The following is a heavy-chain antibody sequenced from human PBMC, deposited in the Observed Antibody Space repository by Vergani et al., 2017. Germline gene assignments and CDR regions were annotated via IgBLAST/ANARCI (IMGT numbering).Heavy chain of an antibody. CDR3: ADLYGDDGFSPF. V-gene: IGHV3-21*04. D-gene: IGHD2-21*01. J-gene: IGHJ4*02. Sequence: EVQLVESGGGLVQPGGSLRLSCAASGFTFSDFSMSWVRQAPGKGLEWVAFIGSSGPYINYADSVKGRFIISRDDSKNTVYLQINSLRAEDTAFYYCADLYGDDGFSPFWGQGTLVTVSS. CDR1: GFTFSDFS. CDR2: IGSSGPYI.